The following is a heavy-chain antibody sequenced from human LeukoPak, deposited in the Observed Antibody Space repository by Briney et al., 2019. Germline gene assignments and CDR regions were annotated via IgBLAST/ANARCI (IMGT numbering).Heavy chain of an antibody. CDR1: GYTFTGYY. D-gene: IGHD1-14*01. V-gene: IGHV1-2*02. J-gene: IGHJ4*02. CDR2: INPNRGGT. CDR3: ARVTSGRRYFDY. Sequence: ASVKVSCKASGYTFTGYYMHWVRQAPGQGLEWMGWINPNRGGTNYAQKFQGRVTMTRDTSISTAYMELSRLRSDDTAVYYCARVTSGRRYFDYWGQGTLVTVSS.